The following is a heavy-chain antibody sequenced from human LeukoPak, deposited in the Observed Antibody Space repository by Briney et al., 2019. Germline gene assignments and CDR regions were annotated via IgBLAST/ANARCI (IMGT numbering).Heavy chain of an antibody. D-gene: IGHD3-9*01. CDR3: AKEGDYDILTGYYK. V-gene: IGHV3-30*18. Sequence: GGSLRLSCAASGFTFSSYGTHWVRQAPGKGLEWVAVISYDGSNKYYADSVKGRFTISRDNSKNTLYLQMNSLRAEDTAVYYCAKEGDYDILTGYYKWGQGTLVTVSS. CDR1: GFTFSSYG. CDR2: ISYDGSNK. J-gene: IGHJ4*02.